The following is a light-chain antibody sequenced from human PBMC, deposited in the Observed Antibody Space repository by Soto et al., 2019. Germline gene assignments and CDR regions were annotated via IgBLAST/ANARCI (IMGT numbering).Light chain of an antibody. Sequence: EVVLTQSPATLSLSPGERVTLSCRASQSVWRSLAWYQQKPGQAPRLLIFGSSNRATGIPVRFSGSGAGTDFTLTISSLEPEDFGVYSCQQSSHWPPVFGGGTKVEIK. CDR3: QQSSHWPPV. V-gene: IGKV3-11*01. CDR2: GSS. J-gene: IGKJ4*01. CDR1: QSVWRS.